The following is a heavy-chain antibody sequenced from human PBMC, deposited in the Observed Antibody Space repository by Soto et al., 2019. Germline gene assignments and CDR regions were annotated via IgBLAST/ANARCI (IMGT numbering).Heavy chain of an antibody. V-gene: IGHV3-11*06. CDR3: ARHKQQLVAAFDI. CDR2: ISSSSSYT. Sequence: PCGSLRLCCAASGFTFSDYYMSWIRQAPGKGLERVSYISSSSSYTNYADSVKGRFTISRDNAKNSLYLQMNSLRAEDTAVYYCARHKQQLVAAFDIWGQGTMVTVSS. CDR1: GFTFSDYY. D-gene: IGHD6-13*01. J-gene: IGHJ3*02.